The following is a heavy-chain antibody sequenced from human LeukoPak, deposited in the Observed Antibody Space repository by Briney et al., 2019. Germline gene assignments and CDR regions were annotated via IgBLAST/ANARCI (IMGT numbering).Heavy chain of an antibody. Sequence: GGSLRLSCAASGFTFSSYTMTWVRQAPGKGLEWVSGISGSGDTTYYADSVKGRFTISRDNSKNTLYLQMNSLRAEDTAVYYCAKDKWELLGGGFFDYWGQGTLVTVSS. V-gene: IGHV3-23*01. J-gene: IGHJ4*02. CDR3: AKDKWELLGGGFFDY. CDR1: GFTFSSYT. CDR2: ISGSGDTT. D-gene: IGHD1-26*01.